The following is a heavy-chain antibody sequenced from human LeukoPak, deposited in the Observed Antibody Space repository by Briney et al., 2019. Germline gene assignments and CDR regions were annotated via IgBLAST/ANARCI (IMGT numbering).Heavy chain of an antibody. CDR2: IYYSGST. J-gene: IGHJ3*02. Sequence: SETLSLTCAVYGGSFSGYYWGWIRQPPGKGLEWIGSIYYSGSTYYNPSLKSRVTISVDTSKNQFSLKLSSVTAADTAVYYCARLNSGSPDAFDIWGQGTMVTVSS. CDR1: GGSFSGYY. D-gene: IGHD1-26*01. V-gene: IGHV4-39*01. CDR3: ARLNSGSPDAFDI.